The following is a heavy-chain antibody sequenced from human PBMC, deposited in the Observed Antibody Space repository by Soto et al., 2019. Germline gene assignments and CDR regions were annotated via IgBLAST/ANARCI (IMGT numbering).Heavy chain of an antibody. J-gene: IGHJ6*02. CDR3: ARDPYTSSSGYYYGMDV. Sequence: SCKASGYTFSDFSMHWVRQAPGQGLEWVGWMNPDTGGTNYAQKFQGWVTMTRDTSISTAYMELSRLRSDDTAVYYCARDPYTSSSGYYYGMDVWGQGTTVTVSS. CDR1: GYTFSDFS. CDR2: MNPDTGGT. D-gene: IGHD6-13*01. V-gene: IGHV1-2*04.